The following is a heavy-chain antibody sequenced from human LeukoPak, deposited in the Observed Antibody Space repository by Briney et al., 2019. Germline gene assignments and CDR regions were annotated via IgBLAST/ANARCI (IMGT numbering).Heavy chain of an antibody. J-gene: IGHJ4*02. D-gene: IGHD2-15*01. V-gene: IGHV3-23*01. CDR1: GFTFSSYA. CDR3: ARDKLGYCSGGSCYRGRPFDY. Sequence: PGGSLRLSCAASGFTFSSYAMSWVRQAPGKGLEWVSAISGSGGSTYYADSVKGRFTISRDNAKNSLYLQMNSLRAEDTAVYYCARDKLGYCSGGSCYRGRPFDYWGQGTLVTVSS. CDR2: ISGSGGST.